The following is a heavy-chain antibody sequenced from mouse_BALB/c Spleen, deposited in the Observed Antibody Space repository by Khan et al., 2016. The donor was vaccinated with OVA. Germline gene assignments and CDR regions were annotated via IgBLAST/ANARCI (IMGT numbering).Heavy chain of an antibody. J-gene: IGHJ3*01. CDR1: GYTFTSYV. D-gene: IGHD2-4*01. CDR3: ATVGNYDGSFAY. Sequence: VQLKESGPELVKPGASVKMSCKASGYTFTSYVMHWVKQKPGLGLEWIGYINPFNDDTKYNEKFKGKATLTSAKSSSTAYMELSCMTSEDSAVYYCATVGNYDGSFAYWGQGTLVTVSA. V-gene: IGHV1S136*01. CDR2: INPFNDDT.